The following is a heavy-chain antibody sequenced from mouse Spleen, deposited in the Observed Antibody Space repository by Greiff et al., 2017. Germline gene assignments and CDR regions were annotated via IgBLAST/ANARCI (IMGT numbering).Heavy chain of an antibody. CDR3: ARPGTRVYYFDY. Sequence: VKLMESGPGLVAPSQSLSITCTVSGFSLTNYAVHWVRQSPGKGLEWLGVIWSDGSTDYNAAFISRQSISKDNSKSQVFFKMNSLQADDTAIYYCARPGTRVYYFDYWGQGTTLTVSS. J-gene: IGHJ2*01. CDR2: IWSDGST. V-gene: IGHV2-4-1*01. CDR1: GFSLTNYA. D-gene: IGHD4-1*01.